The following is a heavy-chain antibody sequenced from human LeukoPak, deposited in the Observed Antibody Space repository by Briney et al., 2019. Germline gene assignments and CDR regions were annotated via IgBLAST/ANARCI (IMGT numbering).Heavy chain of an antibody. J-gene: IGHJ3*02. CDR2: IYYSGST. D-gene: IGHD6-6*01. Sequence: PSETLSLTCAVYGGSFSGYYWSRIRQPPGKGLEWIGSIYYSGSTYYNPSLKSRVTISVDTSKNQFSLNLKSVTAADTAIYYCAREGLAARRGAFDIWGQGTVVSVSS. CDR1: GGSFSGYY. V-gene: IGHV4-34*11. CDR3: AREGLAARRGAFDI.